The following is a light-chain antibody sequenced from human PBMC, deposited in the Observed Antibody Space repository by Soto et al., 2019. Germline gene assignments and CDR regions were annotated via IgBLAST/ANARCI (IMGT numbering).Light chain of an antibody. CDR2: DVD. V-gene: IGLV2-11*01. Sequence: QSALTQPRSVSGSPGQSVTISCTGTSSGVGGYNFVSWYRQHPGRAPKLIIYDVDKRPSGVPDRFSGSKSGNTASLTISGLQAEDEADYYCCSYAGSYTHVFGTGTKLTVL. J-gene: IGLJ1*01. CDR3: CSYAGSYTHV. CDR1: SSGVGGYNF.